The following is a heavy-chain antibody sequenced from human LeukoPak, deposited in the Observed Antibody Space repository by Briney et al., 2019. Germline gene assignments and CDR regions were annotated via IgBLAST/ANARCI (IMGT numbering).Heavy chain of an antibody. V-gene: IGHV3-23*01. Sequence: PGGSLRLSCAASRFTFSSYAMSWVRQAPGKGLEWVSAISGSGGSTYYADSVKGRFTISRDNSKNTLYLQMNSLRAEDTAVYYCAKGGVGLRLVFDYWGQGTLVTVSS. J-gene: IGHJ4*02. CDR2: ISGSGGST. CDR3: AKGGVGLRLVFDY. CDR1: RFTFSSYA. D-gene: IGHD5-12*01.